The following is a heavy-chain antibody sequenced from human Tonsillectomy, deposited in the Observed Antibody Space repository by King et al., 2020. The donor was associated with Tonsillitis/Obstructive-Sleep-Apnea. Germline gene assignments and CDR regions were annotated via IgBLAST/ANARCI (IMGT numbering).Heavy chain of an antibody. Sequence: QLVPSGAEVKKPGSSVKVSCKASGGTFSSYAISWVRQAPGQGLEWMGRIIPILGIANYAQKFQGRVTITADKSTSTAYMELSSLRSEDTAVYYCAREGYYDFWSGYPRGNWFDPWGQGTLVTVSS. CDR2: IIPILGIA. D-gene: IGHD3-3*01. CDR1: GGTFSSYA. CDR3: AREGYYDFWSGYPRGNWFDP. V-gene: IGHV1-69*04. J-gene: IGHJ5*02.